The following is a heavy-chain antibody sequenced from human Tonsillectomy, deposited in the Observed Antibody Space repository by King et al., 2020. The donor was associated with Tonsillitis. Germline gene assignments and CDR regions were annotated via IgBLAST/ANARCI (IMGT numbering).Heavy chain of an antibody. CDR3: AKTPXHYXXXSGFYLAY. Sequence: VQLVESGGGVVQPGRSLRLSCAASGFTFSSYGMHWVRQAPGKGLEWVAFISYDGSNKYYADSVKGRFTISRDNSKNTLYLQMNSLRAEDTAVFYCAKTPXHYXXXSGFYLAYXGQGTXVTVSS. CDR2: ISYDGSNK. V-gene: IGHV3-30*18. CDR1: GFTFSSYG. D-gene: IGHD3-22*01. J-gene: IGHJ4*02.